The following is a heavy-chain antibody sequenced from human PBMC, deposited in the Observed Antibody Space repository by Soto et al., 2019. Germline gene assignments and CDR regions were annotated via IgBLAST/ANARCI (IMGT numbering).Heavy chain of an antibody. J-gene: IGHJ5*02. V-gene: IGHV4-4*07. CDR2: IYATVTT. Sequence: PXATLSLTCTVSGASISGFDLSWIRKSAGKGLEWIGRIYATVTTDYNPSLKSRVMMSVDTSKKQFSLKLRSVTAADTAVYYCVRDGKKTLRDWFDPWGQGISVTVSS. CDR1: GASISGFD. D-gene: IGHD1-1*01. CDR3: VRDGKKTLRDWFDP.